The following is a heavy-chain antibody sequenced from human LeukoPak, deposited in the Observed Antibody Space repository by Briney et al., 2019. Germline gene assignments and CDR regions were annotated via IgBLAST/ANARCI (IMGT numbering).Heavy chain of an antibody. Sequence: PSETLSLTCAVYGGSFSGYYWSWIRQPPGKGLEWIGEINHSGSTNYNPSLKSRVTISVDTSKNQFSLKLSSVTAADTAVYYRARGSYYDFWSGYYGESNWFDPWGQGTLVTVSS. J-gene: IGHJ5*02. CDR2: INHSGST. CDR1: GGSFSGYY. V-gene: IGHV4-34*01. D-gene: IGHD3-3*01. CDR3: ARGSYYDFWSGYYGESNWFDP.